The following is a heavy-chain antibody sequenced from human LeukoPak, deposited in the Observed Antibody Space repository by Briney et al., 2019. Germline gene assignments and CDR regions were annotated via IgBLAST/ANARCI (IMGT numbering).Heavy chain of an antibody. Sequence: GGSLRLSCAASGFTFSSYAMSWVRQAPGKGLGWVSAISGSGGSTYYADSVKGRFTISRDNSKNTLYLQMNSPRAEDTAVYYCAKILQVAIFSVPNFDYWGQGTLVTVSS. J-gene: IGHJ4*02. CDR3: AKILQVAIFSVPNFDY. CDR1: GFTFSSYA. V-gene: IGHV3-23*01. D-gene: IGHD3-3*01. CDR2: ISGSGGST.